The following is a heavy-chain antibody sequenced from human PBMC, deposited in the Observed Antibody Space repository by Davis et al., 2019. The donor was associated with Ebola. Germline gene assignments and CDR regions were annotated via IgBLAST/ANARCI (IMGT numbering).Heavy chain of an antibody. V-gene: IGHV3-30-3*01. CDR3: ARESGPSFFDY. CDR2: ISYDGSNK. J-gene: IGHJ4*02. CDR1: GFTFSSYA. Sequence: GGSLRLSCAASGFTFSSYAMHWVRQAPGKGLEWVAVISYDGSNKYYADSVKGRFTISRDNAKNSLYLQMNSLRAEDTAVYYCARESGPSFFDYWGQGTLVTVSS. D-gene: IGHD1-26*01.